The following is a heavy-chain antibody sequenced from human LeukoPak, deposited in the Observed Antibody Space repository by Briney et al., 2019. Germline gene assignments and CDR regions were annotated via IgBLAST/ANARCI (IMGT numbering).Heavy chain of an antibody. CDR2: IDPRDGSA. J-gene: IGHJ4*02. V-gene: IGHV1-46*01. CDR3: ARVVVDSSQDYFDY. D-gene: IGHD3-22*01. CDR1: GYIFTNYY. Sequence: ASVKVSCKASGYIFTNYYIHWVRQAPGQGLEWVGIIDPRDGSANSAQQIQGRITVTRDTSTGTVYMDLSSLRSEDTAIYYCARVVVDSSQDYFDYWGQGTLVTVSS.